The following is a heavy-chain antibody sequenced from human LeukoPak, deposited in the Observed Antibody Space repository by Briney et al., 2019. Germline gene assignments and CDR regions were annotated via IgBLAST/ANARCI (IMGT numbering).Heavy chain of an antibody. CDR1: GGTFSSYA. J-gene: IGHJ3*02. CDR3: ASVTMVVSRSEAGAFDI. V-gene: IGHV1-69*05. Sequence: SVKVSCKASGGTFSSYAITWVLQAPGQGLEWMGGIIPMLGTSNYAQKLQGRVTITTDESTRTAYMDLSSLRSEDTAVYYCASVTMVVSRSEAGAFDIWGQGTLVTVSS. CDR2: IIPMLGTS. D-gene: IGHD5/OR15-5a*01.